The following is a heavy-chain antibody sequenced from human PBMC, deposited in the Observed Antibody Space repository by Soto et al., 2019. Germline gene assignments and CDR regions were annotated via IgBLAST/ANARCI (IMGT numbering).Heavy chain of an antibody. D-gene: IGHD4-17*01. CDR1: GGSIGRYY. J-gene: IGHJ5*02. CDR2: IYYSGST. CDR3: ARSNDGDDVDP. V-gene: IGHV4-59*01. Sequence: SETLSVTYSVSGGSIGRYYWSWVRQPPGKGLEWIGYIYYSGSTNYNPSLKSRVTISVDTSKNQFSLKLSSVTAADTAVYYCARSNDGDDVDPWGQGTLVTVSS.